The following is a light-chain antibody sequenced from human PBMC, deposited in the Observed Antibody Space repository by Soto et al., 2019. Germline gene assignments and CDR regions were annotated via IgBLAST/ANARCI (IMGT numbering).Light chain of an antibody. J-gene: IGLJ1*01. CDR3: SSYAGTNRV. CDR2: EVY. Sequence: QSALTQPASASGSPGQSVTISCTGTSRDVGSYNYVSWYQQHPGKAPKLMIYEVYKRPSGVPDGFSGSKSGNTASLTVSGLQAEDEADYYCSSYAGTNRVFGPGTKLTVL. V-gene: IGLV2-8*01. CDR1: SRDVGSYNY.